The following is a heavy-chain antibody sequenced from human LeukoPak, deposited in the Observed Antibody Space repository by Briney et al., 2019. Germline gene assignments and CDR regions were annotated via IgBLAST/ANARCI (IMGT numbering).Heavy chain of an antibody. Sequence: ASVKVSCKASGGTFSSYAISWVRQAPGQGLEWMGGIIPIFGTANYAQKFQGRVTITTDESTSTAYMELRSLRSDDTAVYYCARDVYDFWSGYPKFDPWGQGTLVTVSS. CDR2: IIPIFGTA. CDR3: ARDVYDFWSGYPKFDP. V-gene: IGHV1-69*05. D-gene: IGHD3-3*01. J-gene: IGHJ5*02. CDR1: GGTFSSYA.